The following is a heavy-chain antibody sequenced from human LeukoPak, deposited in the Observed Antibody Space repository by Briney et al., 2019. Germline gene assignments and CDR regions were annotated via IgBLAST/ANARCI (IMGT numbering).Heavy chain of an antibody. J-gene: IGHJ4*02. Sequence: ASVKVSCKASGYTFTGYYMHWVRQAPGQGLEWMGWINPNTGGTNYAQKFQGRVTMTRDTSISTAYMELSRLRSDDTAVYYCARDFGGYDILTGFDYWGQGTLVTVSS. CDR2: INPNTGGT. CDR3: ARDFGGYDILTGFDY. D-gene: IGHD3-9*01. V-gene: IGHV1-2*02. CDR1: GYTFTGYY.